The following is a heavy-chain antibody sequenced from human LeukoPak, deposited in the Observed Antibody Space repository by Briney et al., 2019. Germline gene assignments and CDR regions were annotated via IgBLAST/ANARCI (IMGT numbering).Heavy chain of an antibody. CDR2: ISYDAVNK. V-gene: IGHV3-30-3*01. D-gene: IGHD2-15*01. Sequence: SGGSLRLSCVASGFTFSSYAMHWVRQVPGKGLEWLAIISYDAVNKYYLESVKGRLSISRDNSKNTLYLQINSLRAEDTAVYYCARGAYCSGGSCYDYSYYGMDVWGQGTTVTVSS. CDR3: ARGAYCSGGSCYDYSYYGMDV. CDR1: GFTFSSYA. J-gene: IGHJ6*02.